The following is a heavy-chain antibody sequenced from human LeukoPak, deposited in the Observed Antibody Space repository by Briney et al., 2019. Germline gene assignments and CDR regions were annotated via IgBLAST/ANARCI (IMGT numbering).Heavy chain of an antibody. D-gene: IGHD2-8*01. Sequence: GGSLSLSCAASGVTGSSNYMSWGRQAPGKGLEWVSVIYSGGSTYYADSVKGRFTISRDNSKNTLYLQMNSLRAEDTAVYYCARDRRYCTNGVCYTYYFDYWGQGTLATVSS. CDR2: IYSGGST. V-gene: IGHV3-53*01. CDR3: ARDRRYCTNGVCYTYYFDY. CDR1: GVTGSSNY. J-gene: IGHJ4*02.